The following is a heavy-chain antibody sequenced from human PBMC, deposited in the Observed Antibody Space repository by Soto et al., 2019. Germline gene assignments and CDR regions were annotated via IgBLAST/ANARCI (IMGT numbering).Heavy chain of an antibody. J-gene: IGHJ5*02. CDR1: GASISGFY. CDR2: VYATGTT. Sequence: LSLTCTVSGASISGFYWSWIRKSAGKGLEWIGRVYATGTTDYNPSLKSRVMMSVDTSKKQFSLKLRSVTAADTAVYYCARDRTKTLRDWFDPWGQGISVTVSS. D-gene: IGHD1-1*01. CDR3: ARDRTKTLRDWFDP. V-gene: IGHV4-4*07.